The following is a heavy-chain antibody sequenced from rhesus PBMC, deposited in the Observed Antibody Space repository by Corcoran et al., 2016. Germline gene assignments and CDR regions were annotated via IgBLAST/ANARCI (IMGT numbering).Heavy chain of an antibody. CDR3: AKYLAYFDY. V-gene: IGHV4-169*01. CDR2: IYGSGSST. Sequence: QLQLQESGPGLVKPSETLSVTCAVSGGSISSSYWSWIRQAPGQGLEWIGYIYGSGSSTNYHPSLKSRVTLSVDTSKNQLSLKLSSVTTADTAVYYCAKYLAYFDYWGQGVLVTVSS. CDR1: GGSISSSY. D-gene: IGHD2-21*01. J-gene: IGHJ4*01.